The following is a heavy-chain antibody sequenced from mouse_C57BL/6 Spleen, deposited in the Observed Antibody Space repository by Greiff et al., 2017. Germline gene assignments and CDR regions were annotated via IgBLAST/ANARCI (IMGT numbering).Heavy chain of an antibody. D-gene: IGHD6-5*01. V-gene: IGHV5-9-1*02. CDR2: ISSGGDYI. CDR3: TREGRSLTGFAY. Sequence: DVMLVESGEGLVKPGGSLKLSCAASGFTFSSYAMSWVRQTPEKRLEWVAYISSGGDYIYYADTVKGRFTISRDNARNTLYLQMSSLKSEDTAMYYCTREGRSLTGFAYWGQGTLVTVSA. J-gene: IGHJ3*01. CDR1: GFTFSSYA.